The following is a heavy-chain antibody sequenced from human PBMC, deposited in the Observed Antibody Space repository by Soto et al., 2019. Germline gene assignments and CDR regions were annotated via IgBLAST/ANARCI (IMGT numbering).Heavy chain of an antibody. D-gene: IGHD4-17*01. Sequence: GGSLRLSCAASGFTFSSFWMHWVRQAPGKGLEWVSRASPDGTSTSYADSVKGRFTITRDNAKNTLYMQMNSLRAEDTAVYYCTRHGPGDYFLFDPWGQGTLVTVSS. CDR2: ASPDGTST. J-gene: IGHJ5*02. CDR3: TRHGPGDYFLFDP. CDR1: GFTFSSFW. V-gene: IGHV3-74*01.